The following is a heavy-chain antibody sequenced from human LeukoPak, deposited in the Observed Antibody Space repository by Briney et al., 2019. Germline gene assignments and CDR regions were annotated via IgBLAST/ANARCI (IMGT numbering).Heavy chain of an antibody. CDR3: ARVSRVVVTAIPYSDY. Sequence: GGSLRLSCAAPGFTFSSYEMNWVRQAPGKGLEWVSYVNNIGDTIYYADSVKGRFTISRDNAKNSLYLQMNSLRAEDTAVYYCARVSRVVVTAIPYSDYWGQGTLVTVSS. V-gene: IGHV3-48*03. CDR2: VNNIGDTI. J-gene: IGHJ4*02. CDR1: GFTFSSYE. D-gene: IGHD2-21*02.